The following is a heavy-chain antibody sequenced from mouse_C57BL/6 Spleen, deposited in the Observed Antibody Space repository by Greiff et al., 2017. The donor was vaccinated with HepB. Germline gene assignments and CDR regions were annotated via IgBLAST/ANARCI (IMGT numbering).Heavy chain of an antibody. Sequence: EVKLMESGGGLVKPGGSLKLSCAASGFTFSSYAMSWVRQTPEKRLEWVATISDGGSYTYYPDTVKGRVTISRDNAKNHLYLQMSHLKYEDTAMYYCARGGTGPYYCDYWGQGTTLTVSS. J-gene: IGHJ2*01. CDR2: ISDGGSYT. CDR3: ARGGTGPYYCDY. CDR1: GFTFSSYA. V-gene: IGHV5-4*03. D-gene: IGHD4-1*01.